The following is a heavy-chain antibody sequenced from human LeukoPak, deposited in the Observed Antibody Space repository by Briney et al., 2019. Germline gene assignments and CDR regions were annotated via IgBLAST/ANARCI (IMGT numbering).Heavy chain of an antibody. CDR1: GFSLSTTGVG. CDR3: AHRRPGYISGRDQSFFDN. J-gene: IGHJ4*02. CDR2: IYWDNDK. D-gene: IGHD6-19*01. Sequence: SGPTLVNPTQTLTLTCTFSGFSLSTTGVGVGWIRQPPGKALEWLAVIYWDNDKRYSPSLKSRLTLTKDTSKNQVVLTMTNMDPVDTATYYCAHRRPGYISGRDQSFFDNWAPGTLVTVSS. V-gene: IGHV2-5*02.